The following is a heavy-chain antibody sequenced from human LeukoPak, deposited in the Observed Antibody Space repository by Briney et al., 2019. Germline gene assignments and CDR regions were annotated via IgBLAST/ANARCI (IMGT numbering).Heavy chain of an antibody. V-gene: IGHV1-2*04. D-gene: IGHD6-13*01. CDR2: INPNSGGT. CDR3: ARDSLLYSSSWYGRAFDI. CDR1: GYTFTGYY. Sequence: ASVKVSCKASGYTFTGYYMHWVRQAPGQGLEWMGWINPNSGGTNYAQKFQGWVTMTRDTSISTAYMELSRLRSDDTAVYYCARDSLLYSSSWYGRAFDIWGQGTMVTVSS. J-gene: IGHJ3*02.